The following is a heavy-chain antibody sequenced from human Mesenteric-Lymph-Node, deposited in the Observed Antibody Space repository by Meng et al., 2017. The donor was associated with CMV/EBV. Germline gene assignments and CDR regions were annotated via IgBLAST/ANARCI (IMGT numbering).Heavy chain of an antibody. Sequence: SETLSLTCTVSGYSISSGYYWGWIRQPPGKGLEWIGSIYHSGSTYYNPSLKSRVTISVDTSKNQFSLKLSSVTAADTAVYYCARVRYSGTYYDFWSGYQPENWFDPWGQGTLVTVSS. J-gene: IGHJ5*02. CDR2: IYHSGST. CDR3: ARVRYSGTYYDFWSGYQPENWFDP. D-gene: IGHD3-3*01. CDR1: GYSISSGYY. V-gene: IGHV4-38-2*02.